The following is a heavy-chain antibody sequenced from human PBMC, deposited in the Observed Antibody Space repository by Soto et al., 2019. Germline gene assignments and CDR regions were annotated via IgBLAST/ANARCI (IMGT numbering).Heavy chain of an antibody. D-gene: IGHD6-19*01. V-gene: IGHV3-30-3*01. Sequence: GGSLRLSCAASGFTFSSYAMHWVRQAPGKGLEWVAVISYDGSNKYYADSVKGRFTISRDNAKNTLSLQMNSLRAEDTAVYYCARDAYISGYYQFDYWGQGTLVTVSS. J-gene: IGHJ4*02. CDR1: GFTFSSYA. CDR3: ARDAYISGYYQFDY. CDR2: ISYDGSNK.